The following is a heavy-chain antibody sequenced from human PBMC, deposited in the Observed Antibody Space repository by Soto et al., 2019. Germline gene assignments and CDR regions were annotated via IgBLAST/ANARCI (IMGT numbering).Heavy chain of an antibody. CDR1: GGSFSGYY. CDR3: ARGPWLSRNDY. D-gene: IGHD3-22*01. J-gene: IGHJ4*02. CDR2: INHSGST. Sequence: SETLSLTCAVYGGSFSGYYWSWIRQPPGKGLEWIGEINHSGSTNYNPSLKSRVTISVDTSKNQFSLKLSSVTAADTAVYYCARGPWLSRNDYWGQGTLVTVSS. V-gene: IGHV4-34*01.